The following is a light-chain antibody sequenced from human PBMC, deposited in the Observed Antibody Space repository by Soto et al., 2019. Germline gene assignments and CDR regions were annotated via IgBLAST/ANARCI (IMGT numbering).Light chain of an antibody. V-gene: IGKV1-39*01. Sequence: DIQLTHSPSSLSASVGDRVTITFRASQSISSYLNWYQQKPGKAPKLLIYAASSLQSGVPSRFSGSGSGTDFTLTISSLQPEDFATYYCQQSYSTPWTFGQGTKVDI. CDR2: AAS. CDR3: QQSYSTPWT. CDR1: QSISSY. J-gene: IGKJ1*01.